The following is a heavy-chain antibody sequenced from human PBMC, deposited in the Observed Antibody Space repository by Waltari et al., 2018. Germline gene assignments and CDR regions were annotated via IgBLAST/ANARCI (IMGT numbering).Heavy chain of an antibody. J-gene: IGHJ6*02. CDR1: GFTFSSYG. Sequence: QVQLVESGGGVVQPGRSLRLSCAASGFTFSSYGMHWVRRAPGKGLEWVAVISYDGSNKYYADSVKGRFTISRDNSKNTLYLQMNSLRAEDTAVYYCAKDPDNYYYYGMDVWGQGTTVTVSS. CDR2: ISYDGSNK. CDR3: AKDPDNYYYYGMDV. V-gene: IGHV3-30*18.